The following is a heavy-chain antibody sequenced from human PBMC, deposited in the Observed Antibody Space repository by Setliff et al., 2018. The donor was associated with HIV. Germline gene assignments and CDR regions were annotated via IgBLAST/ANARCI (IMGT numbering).Heavy chain of an antibody. D-gene: IGHD6-13*01. CDR3: ARGSSSIAAAYPDALDI. V-gene: IGHV1-18*01. CDR2: INTYNGNT. J-gene: IGHJ3*02. CDR1: GYTYTDYG. Sequence: ASVKVSCKASGYTYTDYGISWVRQAPGQGLEWMGWINTYNGNTDLAQKVRGRFTISRDDSKNTLYLQMNSLRSDDTAVYYCARGSSSIAAAYPDALDIWGQGTMVTVSS.